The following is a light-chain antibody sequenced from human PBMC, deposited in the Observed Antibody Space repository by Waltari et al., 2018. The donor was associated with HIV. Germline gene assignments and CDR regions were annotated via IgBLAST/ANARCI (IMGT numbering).Light chain of an antibody. CDR3: QAWDTSAYV. J-gene: IGLJ1*01. Sequence: SYDLTQPPSVSVSPGQTASITCSGDSLGNRFVSWYQQRPGQSPMLVIYQDSKRPSGIAGRFAGSNSGHTATLTISETQALDEAAYYCQAWDTSAYVFGTGTEVTVL. CDR2: QDS. V-gene: IGLV3-1*01. CDR1: SLGNRF.